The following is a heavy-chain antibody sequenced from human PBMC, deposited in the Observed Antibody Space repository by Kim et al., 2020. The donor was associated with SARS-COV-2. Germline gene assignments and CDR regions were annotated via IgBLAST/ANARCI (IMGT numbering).Heavy chain of an antibody. V-gene: IGHV3-30*18. D-gene: IGHD3-10*01. J-gene: IGHJ4*02. Sequence: GGSLRLSCAASGFTFSSYGMHWVRQAPGKGLEWVAVISYDGSNKYYADSVKGRFTISRDNSKNTLYLQMNSLRAEDTAVYYCAKGGPYYYGSWPPDYWGQGTLVTVSS. CDR2: ISYDGSNK. CDR1: GFTFSSYG. CDR3: AKGGPYYYGSWPPDY.